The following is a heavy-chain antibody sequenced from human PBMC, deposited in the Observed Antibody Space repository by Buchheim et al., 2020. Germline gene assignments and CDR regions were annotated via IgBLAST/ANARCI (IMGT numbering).Heavy chain of an antibody. J-gene: IGHJ5*02. CDR1: GGSFSGYY. CDR3: ARRITMVRSFDP. D-gene: IGHD3-10*01. Sequence: QVQLQQWGAGLLKPSETLSLTWAVYGGSFSGYYWSWIRQPPGKGLEWIGEINHSGSTNYNPSLKSRVTISVDTSKNQFSLKLSSVTAADTAVYYCARRITMVRSFDPWGQGTL. V-gene: IGHV4-34*01. CDR2: INHSGST.